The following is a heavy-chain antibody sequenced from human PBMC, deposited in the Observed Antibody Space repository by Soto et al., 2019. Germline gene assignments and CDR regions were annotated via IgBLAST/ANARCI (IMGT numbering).Heavy chain of an antibody. CDR3: ARVPDILTENWFDP. V-gene: IGHV4-34*01. J-gene: IGHJ5*02. CDR1: GGSFSGYY. Sequence: SETLSLTCAVYGGSFSGYYWSWIRQPPGKGLEWIGEINHSGSTNYNPSLKSRVTISVDTSKNQFSLKLSSVTAADTAVYYCARVPDILTENWFDPRGQRTLVTVSS. D-gene: IGHD3-9*01. CDR2: INHSGST.